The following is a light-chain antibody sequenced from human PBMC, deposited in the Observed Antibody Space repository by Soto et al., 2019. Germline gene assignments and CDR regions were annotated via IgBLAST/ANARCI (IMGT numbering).Light chain of an antibody. Sequence: EIVMTQSPATLSVSPGERATLSCRASQSVSSNLAWYQQKPGQAPRLLIYDASTRATGIPARFSGSGSGTEYTLTISSLQSEDSAVYYCQQCSWHPFTVTFGGGTKVGSN. CDR2: DAS. V-gene: IGKV3-15*01. J-gene: IGKJ4*01. CDR3: QQCSWHPFTVT. CDR1: QSVSSN.